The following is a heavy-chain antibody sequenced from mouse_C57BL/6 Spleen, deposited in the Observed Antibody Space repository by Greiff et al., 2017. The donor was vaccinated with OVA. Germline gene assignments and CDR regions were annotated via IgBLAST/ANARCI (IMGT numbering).Heavy chain of an antibody. CDR1: GFNITDDY. CDR2: IDPENGDT. CDR3: TTQGQDYGSSHWYFEG. D-gene: IGHD1-1*01. J-gene: IGHJ1*03. V-gene: IGHV14-4*01. Sequence: EVQLQQSGAELVRPGASVKLSCTASGFNITDDYMHWVKQRPEQGLEWIGWIDPENGDTKYASKFQGKATITADTSSNTAYLQLTSLTSEDPAVYSCTTQGQDYGSSHWYFEGWGTGTTVTVSA.